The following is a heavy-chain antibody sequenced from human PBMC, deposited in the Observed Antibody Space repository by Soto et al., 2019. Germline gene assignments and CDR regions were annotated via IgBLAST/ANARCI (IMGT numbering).Heavy chain of an antibody. CDR2: INHSGST. CDR1: GGSFSGYY. V-gene: IGHV4-34*01. Sequence: SETLSLTCAVYGGSFSGYYWSWIRQPPGKGLEWIGEINHSGSTNYNPSLKSRVTISVDTSKNQFSLKLSSVTAADTAVYYCARRPYDSSGYYTYYYYGMDVWGQGTTVTVSS. J-gene: IGHJ6*02. D-gene: IGHD3-22*01. CDR3: ARRPYDSSGYYTYYYYGMDV.